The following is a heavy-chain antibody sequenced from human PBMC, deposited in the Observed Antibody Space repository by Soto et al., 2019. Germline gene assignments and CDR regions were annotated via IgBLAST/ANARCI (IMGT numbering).Heavy chain of an antibody. CDR3: ARGRYCSGGSCYWYLQH. J-gene: IGHJ1*01. CDR1: GYTFTSYD. CDR2: MNPNSGNT. D-gene: IGHD2-15*01. V-gene: IGHV1-8*01. Sequence: QVQLVQSGAEVKKPGASVKVSCKASGYTFTSYDINWVRQATGQGLEWMGWMNPNSGNTGYAQKFQGRVTMTRNTSISTAYMELSSLRSEDTAVYYCARGRYCSGGSCYWYLQHWGQGTLVTVSS.